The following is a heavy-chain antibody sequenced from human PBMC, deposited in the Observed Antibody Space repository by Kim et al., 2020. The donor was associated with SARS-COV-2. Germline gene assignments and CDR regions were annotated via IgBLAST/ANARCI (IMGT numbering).Heavy chain of an antibody. CDR2: LKSKSGGGTI. J-gene: IGHJ3*02. CDR1: GFTLSTAW. Sequence: GGSLRLSCVASGFTLSTAWMIWVHQPPGKGLEWVGRLKSKSGGGTIDYGAPVKGRFTISRDDSKNTLYLQMNSLKTEDTAVYYCTTTVWSGVPLDIWGPGTMVTVSS. CDR3: TTTVWSGVPLDI. V-gene: IGHV3-15*01. D-gene: IGHD2-21*01.